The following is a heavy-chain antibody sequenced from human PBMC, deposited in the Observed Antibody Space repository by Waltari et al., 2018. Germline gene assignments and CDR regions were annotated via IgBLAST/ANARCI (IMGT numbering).Heavy chain of an antibody. V-gene: IGHV1-8*01. CDR1: GYTFTSYD. CDR2: LNPNSGNT. CDR3: ARGLSLVYYYDSSGYWEDY. J-gene: IGHJ4*02. D-gene: IGHD3-22*01. Sequence: QAQPVQSGAEVKKPGASVKVSCKASGYTFTSYDINWVRQATGLGLQWMGWLNPNSGNTCYAKKGQGRVTMTRHTPISTAYMELSSLRSEDTAVYYCARGLSLVYYYDSSGYWEDYWGQGTLVTVSS.